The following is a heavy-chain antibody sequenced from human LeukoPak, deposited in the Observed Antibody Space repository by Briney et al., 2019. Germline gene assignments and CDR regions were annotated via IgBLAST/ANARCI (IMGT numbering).Heavy chain of an antibody. V-gene: IGHV3-21*01. CDR2: IISSSYI. J-gene: IGHJ3*02. D-gene: IGHD3-3*01. CDR1: GFTFSSYS. Sequence: GGSLRLSCAASGFTFSSYSMNWVRQAPGKGLEWASSIISSSYIYYADSVKGRFTISRDNAKNSLYLQMNSLRAEATAVYYCARETSSFWSAPWRAFDIWGQGTMVTVSS. CDR3: ARETSSFWSAPWRAFDI.